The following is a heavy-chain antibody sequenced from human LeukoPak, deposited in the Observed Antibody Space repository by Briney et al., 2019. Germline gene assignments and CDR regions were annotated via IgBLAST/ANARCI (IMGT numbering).Heavy chain of an antibody. J-gene: IGHJ4*02. CDR2: INQDGSAK. D-gene: IGHD3-3*01. CDR1: GFTFSNAW. Sequence: GGSLRLSCAASGFTFSNAWMSWVRQAPGKGLEWVANINQDGSAKYYVDSVKGRFTISKDSAKSSLYLQMNSLRVDDTAVYFCTRGDPDFWGQGTLVTVSS. CDR3: TRGDPDF. V-gene: IGHV3-7*01.